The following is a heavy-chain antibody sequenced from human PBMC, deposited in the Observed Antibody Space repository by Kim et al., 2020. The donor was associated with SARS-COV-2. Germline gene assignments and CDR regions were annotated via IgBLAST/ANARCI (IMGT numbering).Heavy chain of an antibody. J-gene: IGHJ4*02. D-gene: IGHD5-12*01. V-gene: IGHV3-23*01. CDR3: AKGYSGYDLGYFDY. Sequence: ADSVKGRLTVSRDNSKNTLYLQMNSLRAEDTAVYYCAKGYSGYDLGYFDYWGQGTLVTVSS.